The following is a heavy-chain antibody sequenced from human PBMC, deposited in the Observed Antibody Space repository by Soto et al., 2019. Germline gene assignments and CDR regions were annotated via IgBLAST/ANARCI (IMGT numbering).Heavy chain of an antibody. D-gene: IGHD2-2*01. V-gene: IGHV3-23*01. CDR3: AKGVDSVVVPGSVLGYYYGIDV. J-gene: IGHJ6*02. Sequence: EVQLLESGGGLVQPGGSLRLSCAASGFTFSSYAMNWVRQAPGKGLECVSGIRGSGGTTYYADSVKGRFTISRDNSKKTLYLQMNSLGVEDTAVYYCAKGVDSVVVPGSVLGYYYGIDVWGQGTTVTVSS. CDR1: GFTFSSYA. CDR2: IRGSGGTT.